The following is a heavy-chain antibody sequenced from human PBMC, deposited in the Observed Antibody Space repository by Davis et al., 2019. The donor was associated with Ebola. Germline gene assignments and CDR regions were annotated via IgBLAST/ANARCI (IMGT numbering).Heavy chain of an antibody. V-gene: IGHV4-39*07. J-gene: IGHJ4*02. D-gene: IGHD6-19*01. Sequence: SETLSLTCTVSGGSISSGGYYWSWIRQPPGKGLEWIGEINHSGSTNYNPSLKSRVTISVDTSKNQFSLKLSSVTAADTAVYYCARWEYSSGWTLDYWGQGTLVTVSS. CDR2: INHSGST. CDR3: ARWEYSSGWTLDY. CDR1: GGSISSGGYY.